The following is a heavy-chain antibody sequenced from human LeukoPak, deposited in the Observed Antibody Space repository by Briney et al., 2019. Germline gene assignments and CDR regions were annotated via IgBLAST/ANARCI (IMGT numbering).Heavy chain of an antibody. D-gene: IGHD3-9*01. CDR1: GFTFSSYA. CDR2: ISGSGGST. J-gene: IGHJ4*02. Sequence: PGGSLRLSCAASGFTFSSYAMNWVRQAPRKGLEWVSTISGSGGSTYYADSVKGRFTISRDNSKNTLYLQMNSLRAEDTAVYYCAKHYDILTGYYSGVDYWGQGTLVTVSS. V-gene: IGHV3-23*01. CDR3: AKHYDILTGYYSGVDY.